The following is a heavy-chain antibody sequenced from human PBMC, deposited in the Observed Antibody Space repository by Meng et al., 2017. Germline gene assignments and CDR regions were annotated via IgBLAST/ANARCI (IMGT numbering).Heavy chain of an antibody. Sequence: TLSLTCAASGFTFSSYGMHWVRQAPGKGLEWVAVIWYDGSNKYYADSVKGRFTISRDNSKNTLYLQMNSLRAEDTAVYYCARDFSAVVVVPAAAPPQLDYWGQGTLVTVSS. D-gene: IGHD2-2*01. V-gene: IGHV3-33*01. CDR3: ARDFSAVVVVPAAAPPQLDY. CDR1: GFTFSSYG. CDR2: IWYDGSNK. J-gene: IGHJ4*02.